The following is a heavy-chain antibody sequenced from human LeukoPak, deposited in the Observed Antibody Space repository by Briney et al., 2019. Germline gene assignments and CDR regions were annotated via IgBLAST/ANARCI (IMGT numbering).Heavy chain of an antibody. CDR3: ARNRGSAGYFYYDMDV. Sequence: PGGSLRLSCATSGFTFSSYEMTWVRQAPGKGLEWISYISGSGGTRYYADSVKGRFTISRDNAKNSLYLQMTSLRAEDTAVYYCARNRGSAGYFYYDMDVWGKGTSVTVSS. CDR1: GFTFSSYE. V-gene: IGHV3-48*03. CDR2: ISGSGGTR. J-gene: IGHJ6*04. D-gene: IGHD2-15*01.